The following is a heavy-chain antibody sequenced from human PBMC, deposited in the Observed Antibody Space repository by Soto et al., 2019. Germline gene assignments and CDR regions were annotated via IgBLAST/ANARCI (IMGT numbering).Heavy chain of an antibody. Sequence: TSETLSPTCTVSGGSLSSYYWGWIRQPPGKGLEWIGYIYYSGSTNYNPSLKSRVTISVDTSKNQFSLKLSSVTAADTAVYYCARDLGSFDPWGQGTLVTVSS. J-gene: IGHJ5*02. CDR2: IYYSGST. CDR1: GGSLSSYY. V-gene: IGHV4-59*01. CDR3: ARDLGSFDP.